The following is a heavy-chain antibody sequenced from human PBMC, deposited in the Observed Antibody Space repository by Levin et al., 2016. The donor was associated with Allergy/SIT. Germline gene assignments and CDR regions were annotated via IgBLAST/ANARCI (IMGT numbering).Heavy chain of an antibody. J-gene: IGHJ4*02. D-gene: IGHD4-17*01. CDR2: IYYSGST. V-gene: IGHV4-31*03. CDR1: GGSISSGGYY. CDR3: ARYGTSDYGDFWSHFDY. Sequence: SETLSLTCTVSGGSISSGGYYWSWIRQHPGKGLEWIGYIYYSGSTYYNPSLKSRVTISVDTSKNQFSLKLSSVTAADTAVYYCARYGTSDYGDFWSHFDYWGQGTLVTVSS.